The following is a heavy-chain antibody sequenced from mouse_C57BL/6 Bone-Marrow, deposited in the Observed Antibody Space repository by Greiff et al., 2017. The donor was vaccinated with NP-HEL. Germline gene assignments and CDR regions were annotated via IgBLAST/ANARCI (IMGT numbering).Heavy chain of an antibody. V-gene: IGHV1-61*01. CDR1: GYTFTSYW. Sequence: VQLQESGAELVRPGSSVKLSCKASGYTFTSYWMDWVKQRPGQGLEWIGNIYPSDSETHYNQKFKDKATLTVDKSSSTAYMQLSSLTSEDSAVYYCARDGNPYYYAMDYWGQGTSVTVSS. J-gene: IGHJ4*01. CDR3: ARDGNPYYYAMDY. CDR2: IYPSDSET. D-gene: IGHD2-1*01.